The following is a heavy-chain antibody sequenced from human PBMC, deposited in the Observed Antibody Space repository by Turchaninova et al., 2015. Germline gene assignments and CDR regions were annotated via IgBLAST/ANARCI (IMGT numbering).Heavy chain of an antibody. Sequence: QVQLQESCPGLVKPSGTLSPTCTASGDPIISSHRWSLVRQPPGKGLEWLGEIYHSGSTNYNPSLRGRGTVSIDTSNNLFSLTLTSVTAADTAVYYCASARWDLWGRGTLVTVSS. CDR2: IYHSGST. V-gene: IGHV4-4*02. J-gene: IGHJ2*01. CDR3: ASARWDL. CDR1: GDPIISSHR. D-gene: IGHD4-23*01.